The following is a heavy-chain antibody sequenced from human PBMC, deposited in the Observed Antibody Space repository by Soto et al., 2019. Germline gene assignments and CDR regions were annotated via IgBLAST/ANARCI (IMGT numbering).Heavy chain of an antibody. CDR2: IWYDASNK. J-gene: IGHJ6*01. CDR3: ARKGEAAGYYGMDV. D-gene: IGHD6-13*01. V-gene: IGHV3-33*01. Sequence: PGGSLRLSCAASGFTFSSCGMHWVRQAPGKGLEWVAVIWYDASNKYYADSVKGRFTISRDNSKNTLDLQMNSLRVEDTAVYYCARKGEAAGYYGMDVWGQGTTVTVSS. CDR1: GFTFSSCG.